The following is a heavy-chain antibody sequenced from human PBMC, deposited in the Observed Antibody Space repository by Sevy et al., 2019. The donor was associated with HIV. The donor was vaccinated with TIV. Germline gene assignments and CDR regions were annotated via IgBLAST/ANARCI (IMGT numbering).Heavy chain of an antibody. CDR2: ISYDGNK. CDR1: GFNFNTYG. J-gene: IGHJ3*02. CDR3: AREGLSSSSDGFDI. D-gene: IGHD6-6*01. V-gene: IGHV3-30*03. Sequence: GGSLRLSCTASGFNFNTYGMHWVRQAPGKGLEWLAIISYDGNKYYADSVEGRFTISRDNSRNTLYLEMNSLRAGDSATYYCAREGLSSSSDGFDIWGQGTMVTVSS.